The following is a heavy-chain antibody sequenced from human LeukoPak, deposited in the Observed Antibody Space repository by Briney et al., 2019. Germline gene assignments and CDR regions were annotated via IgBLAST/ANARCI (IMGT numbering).Heavy chain of an antibody. CDR1: GASISSGSYY. CDR2: VYTSGST. V-gene: IGHV4-61*02. J-gene: IGHJ3*01. Sequence: SETLSLTCTVSGASISSGSYYWSWTRQPAGKGLEWIGRVYTSGSTNYNPSLKSRVNISLDTPKNQFSLKLTSVTAADTAVYYCARETVADHTFDVWGQGTIVTVSS. D-gene: IGHD4-23*01. CDR3: ARETVADHTFDV.